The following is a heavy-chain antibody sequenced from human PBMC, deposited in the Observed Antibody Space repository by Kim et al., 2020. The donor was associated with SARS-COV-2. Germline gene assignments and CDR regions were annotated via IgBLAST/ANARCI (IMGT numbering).Heavy chain of an antibody. D-gene: IGHD3-3*01. CDR2: ISGSGGST. J-gene: IGHJ6*03. CDR3: AKANDFWSGYYTGDYYYYMDV. V-gene: IGHV3-23*01. CDR1: GFTFSSYA. Sequence: GGSLRLSCAASGFTFSSYAMSWVRQAPGKGLEWVSAISGSGGSTYYADSVKGRFTISRDNSKNTLYLQMNSLRAEDTAVYYCAKANDFWSGYYTGDYYYYMDVWGKGTTVTVSS.